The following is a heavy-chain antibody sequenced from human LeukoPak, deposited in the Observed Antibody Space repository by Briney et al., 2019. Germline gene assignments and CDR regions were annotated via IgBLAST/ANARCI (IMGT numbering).Heavy chain of an antibody. CDR3: VKIAPDLP. CDR2: ISDNGGSI. V-gene: IGHV3-23*01. D-gene: IGHD2-21*01. CDR1: GFTFSSFG. J-gene: IGHJ5*02. Sequence: PGGSLRLSCAASGFTFSSFGMTWVRQAPGKGLEWVSAISDNGGSIFYADSVKGRFTISRDNSKNSLYLQMNSLRADDTAVYYCVKIAPDLPWGQGTLVTV.